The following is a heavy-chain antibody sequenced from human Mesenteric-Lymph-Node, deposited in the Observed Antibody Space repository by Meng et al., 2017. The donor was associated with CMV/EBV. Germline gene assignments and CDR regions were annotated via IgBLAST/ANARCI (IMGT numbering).Heavy chain of an antibody. J-gene: IGHJ3*01. CDR3: VRDVGWEGRRSTFDV. CDR1: GYTFTGHS. V-gene: IGHV1-2*06. CDR2: IDPNSGDT. D-gene: IGHD1-26*01. Sequence: ASVKVSCKASGYTFTGHSLHWVRQAPGQGLEWMGRIDPNSGDTESAQKFQGRVTLTRDSSVNTAYMELTSVKSDDTALYYCVRDVGWEGRRSTFDVWGQGTMVTVSS.